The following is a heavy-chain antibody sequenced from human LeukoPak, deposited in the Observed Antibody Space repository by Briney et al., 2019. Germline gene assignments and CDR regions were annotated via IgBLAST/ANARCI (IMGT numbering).Heavy chain of an antibody. CDR2: IYSGGST. J-gene: IGHJ3*02. V-gene: IGHV3-53*01. Sequence: GGSLRLSCAASGFTVSNNYMSWVRQAPGKGLEWVSVIYSGGSTYYADSVKGRFTISRDNSKNTLYLQMNSLRAEDTAVYYCARDGAGYCSGGSCSAYCGGDCSGAFDIWGQGTMVTVSS. CDR3: ARDGAGYCSGGSCSAYCGGDCSGAFDI. D-gene: IGHD2-15*01. CDR1: GFTVSNNY.